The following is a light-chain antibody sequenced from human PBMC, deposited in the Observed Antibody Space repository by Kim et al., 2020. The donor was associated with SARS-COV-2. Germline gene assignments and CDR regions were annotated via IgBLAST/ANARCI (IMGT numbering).Light chain of an antibody. CDR3: QVWHRGSENV. CDR1: NIGSKS. J-gene: IGLJ1*01. Sequence: SYELTQPPSVSVAPGKTASITCGGSNIGSKSVHWYQQKPGQAPVLVIYYDTDRPSGIPERFSGSTSDNTATLTISRAEAGDDADYYCQVWHRGSENVFGTGTKVTVL. V-gene: IGLV3-21*04. CDR2: YDT.